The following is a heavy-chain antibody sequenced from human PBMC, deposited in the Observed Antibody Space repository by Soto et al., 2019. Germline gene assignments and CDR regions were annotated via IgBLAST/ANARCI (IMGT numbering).Heavy chain of an antibody. Sequence: GGSLRLSCAASGFTFSSYGMRWVRQAPSKGLEWVSAICYSGSNKYYADSVKGRFTISSNNSKNTLYLQMKSLRAEDTAVYYCAKDVYSGYDFRNYFDYWGQETLVTVSS. V-gene: IGHV3-33*06. CDR2: ICYSGSNK. J-gene: IGHJ4*02. D-gene: IGHD5-12*01. CDR1: GFTFSSYG. CDR3: AKDVYSGYDFRNYFDY.